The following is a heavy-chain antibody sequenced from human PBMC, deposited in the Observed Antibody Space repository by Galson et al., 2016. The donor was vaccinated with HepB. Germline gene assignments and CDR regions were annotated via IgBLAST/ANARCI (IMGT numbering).Heavy chain of an antibody. CDR1: GGSISTGYYY. CDR3: ARDHCTGGVCYSSPLYYGMDV. J-gene: IGHJ6*02. V-gene: IGHV4-31*03. D-gene: IGHD2-8*02. CDR2: ISYSGST. Sequence: TLSLTCTVSGGSISTGYYYWSWIRQLPGMGLEWIGYISYSGSTDYNPSLQSRVTISADTSKNQFSLQLTSVTAADTAVYHCARDHCTGGVCYSSPLYYGMDVWGQGTTVTVSS.